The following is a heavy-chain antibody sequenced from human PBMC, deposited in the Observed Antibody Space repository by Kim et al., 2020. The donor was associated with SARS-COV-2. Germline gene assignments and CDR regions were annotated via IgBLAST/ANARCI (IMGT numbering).Heavy chain of an antibody. CDR1: GFTFSSYA. V-gene: IGHV3-23*01. Sequence: GGSLRLSCAASGFTFSSYAMSWVRQAPGKGLECVSVISASGGSTYYADSVKGRFTISRDNSKNTLYLQMNSLRAEDTATYYCASKRDGSAYWGRGTLVTVSS. CDR3: ASKRDGSAY. CDR2: ISASGGST. J-gene: IGHJ4*02. D-gene: IGHD3-10*01.